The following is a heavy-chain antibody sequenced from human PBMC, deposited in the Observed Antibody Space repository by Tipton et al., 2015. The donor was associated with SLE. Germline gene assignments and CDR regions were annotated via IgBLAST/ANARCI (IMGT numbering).Heavy chain of an antibody. V-gene: IGHV4-59*11. CDR1: GGSISSHY. CDR2: INYSGST. CDR3: ARRRGSSWYEDYFDY. J-gene: IGHJ4*02. D-gene: IGHD6-13*01. Sequence: TLSLTCTVSGGSISSHYWSWIRRPPGEALEWIAYINYSGSTNYNPSLKSRVTMSVDTAKNRFSLKLSSVTAADTAVYYCARRRGSSWYEDYFDYWGQGTVVTVSS.